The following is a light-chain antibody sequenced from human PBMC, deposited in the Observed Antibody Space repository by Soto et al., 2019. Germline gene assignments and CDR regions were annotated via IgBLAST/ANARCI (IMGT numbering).Light chain of an antibody. CDR2: DAS. CDR1: QSISSW. Sequence: DIQMTQSPSTLSASVGDRVTITCRASQSISSWLAWYQQKPGKAPKLLIYDASSLESGVPSRFSGSGSGTEFTLTISSLLSEDFAVYYCQQYNNWPLTFGGGTKVDIK. CDR3: QQYNNWPLT. J-gene: IGKJ4*01. V-gene: IGKV1-5*01.